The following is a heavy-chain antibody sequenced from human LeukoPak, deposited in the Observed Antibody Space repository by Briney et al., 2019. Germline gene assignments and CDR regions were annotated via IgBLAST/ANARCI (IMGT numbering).Heavy chain of an antibody. CDR1: RFTPSSHY. CDR3: ARAELGANDY. V-gene: IGHV3-66*01. CDR2: NSSGGST. J-gene: IGHJ4*02. Sequence: PGGCLRLSRAASRFTPSSHYTSCVREAPGKGVGWVSVNSSGGSTYYADSVKGRFTLSRDNSKNTLYLQINGLRAEDTAVYYCARAELGANDYWGQGTLVTVSS. D-gene: IGHD1-26*01.